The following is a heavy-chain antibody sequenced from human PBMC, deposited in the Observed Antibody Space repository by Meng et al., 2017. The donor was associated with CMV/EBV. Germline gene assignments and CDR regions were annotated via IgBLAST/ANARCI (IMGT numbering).Heavy chain of an antibody. CDR3: ARDKIQLWPAVGYFDY. CDR2: INPSGGST. V-gene: IGHV1-46*01. J-gene: IGHJ4*02. CDR1: GYTFTSYY. Sequence: QVRGVQLGAEVKKPAASMKSSSKPSGYTFTSYYMHWVRQAPGQGLEWMGIINPSGGSTSYAQKFQGGVTMTRDTSTSTVYMELSSLRSEDTAVYYCARDKIQLWPAVGYFDYWGQGTLVTVSS. D-gene: IGHD5-18*01.